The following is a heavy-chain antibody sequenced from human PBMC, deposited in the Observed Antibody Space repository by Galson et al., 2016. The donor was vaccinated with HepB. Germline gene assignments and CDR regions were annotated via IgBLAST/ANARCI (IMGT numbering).Heavy chain of an antibody. CDR1: GFTFSSYG. D-gene: IGHD3-22*01. CDR3: AKDRRYYDSSGYFWEGYYYDGMDV. V-gene: IGHV3-30*18. CDR2: ISYDGSDK. Sequence: SLRLSCAASGFTFSSYGMHWVRQAPGKGLEWVAVISYDGSDKYYADSVKGRFTISRENSKNTLYLQMNSRRPEDTAVYYCAKDRRYYDSSGYFWEGYYYDGMDVWGQGTTVTVSS. J-gene: IGHJ6*02.